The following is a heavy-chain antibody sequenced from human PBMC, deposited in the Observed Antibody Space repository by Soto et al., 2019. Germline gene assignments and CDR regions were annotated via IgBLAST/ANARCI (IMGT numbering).Heavy chain of an antibody. Sequence: GGSLGLACIVSGFTFSSYALHWVRLAPGKGLEWVAVTSYDGSNKYYADSVEGRFTISRDNSKNTLYLQTSSLTTEDTAMYYCARDWETSATGLIDSWGQGTRGTVS. CDR2: TSYDGSNK. CDR1: GFTFSSYA. V-gene: IGHV3-30-3*01. D-gene: IGHD3-9*01. CDR3: ARDWETSATGLIDS. J-gene: IGHJ4*02.